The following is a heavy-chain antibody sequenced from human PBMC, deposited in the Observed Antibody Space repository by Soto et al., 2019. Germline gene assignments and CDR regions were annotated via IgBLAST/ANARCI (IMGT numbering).Heavy chain of an antibody. CDR3: ELQQWNDAFDI. J-gene: IGHJ3*02. CDR2: MNPNGGNT. CDR1: GYTFTSYD. V-gene: IGHV1-8*01. D-gene: IGHD6-19*01. Sequence: VASVKVSCKASGYTFTSYDINWVRQATGQGLEWMGWMNPNGGNTSYAQKFQGRVTMTRNTSTSTVYMELSSLRSEDTAVYYCELQQWNDAFDIWGQGTMVTVSS.